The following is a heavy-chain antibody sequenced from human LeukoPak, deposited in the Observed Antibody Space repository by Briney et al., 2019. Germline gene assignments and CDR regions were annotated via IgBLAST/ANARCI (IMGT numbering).Heavy chain of an antibody. D-gene: IGHD3-10*01. CDR1: GYTFTSYA. J-gene: IGHJ2*01. V-gene: IGHV1-3*01. Sequence: EASVKVSCKASGYTFTSYAMHWVRQAPGQRLEWMGWINAGNGNTKYLQKFQGRVTITRDTSASTAYMDLSSLSSVDTAVYYCATTRDITMVRGIIIPPGWYFDLWGRGTLVTVSS. CDR2: INAGNGNT. CDR3: ATTRDITMVRGIIIPPGWYFDL.